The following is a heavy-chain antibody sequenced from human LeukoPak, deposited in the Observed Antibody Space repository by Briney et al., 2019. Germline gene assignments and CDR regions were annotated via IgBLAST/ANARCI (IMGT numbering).Heavy chain of an antibody. CDR1: GFTFSSYG. Sequence: GGSLRLSCAASGFTFSSYGMHWVRQAPGKGLEWVAFIRYDGSNKYYADSVKGRFTISRDNSKNTLYLQTNSLRAEDTAVYYCAKSPSGSYYYYYYMDVWGKGTTVTVSS. CDR3: AKSPSGSYYYYYYMDV. D-gene: IGHD1-26*01. V-gene: IGHV3-30*02. J-gene: IGHJ6*03. CDR2: IRYDGSNK.